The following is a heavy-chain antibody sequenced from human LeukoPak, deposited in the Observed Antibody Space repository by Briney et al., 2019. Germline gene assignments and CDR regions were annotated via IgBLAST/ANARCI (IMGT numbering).Heavy chain of an antibody. D-gene: IGHD6-13*01. CDR1: GFTFSSYG. CDR2: IWYDGSNK. CDR3: ARAGQQLAYYYYGMDV. Sequence: PGGSLRLSCAASGFTFSSYGMHWVRQAPGKGLEWVAVIWYDGSNKYYADSVKGRFTISRDNSKNTLYLQMNSLRAEDTAVYYCARAGQQLAYYYYGMDVWGQGTTVTVSS. V-gene: IGHV3-33*01. J-gene: IGHJ6*02.